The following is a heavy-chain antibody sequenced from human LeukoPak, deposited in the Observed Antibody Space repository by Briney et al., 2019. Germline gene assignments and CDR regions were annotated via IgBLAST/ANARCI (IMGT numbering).Heavy chain of an antibody. D-gene: IGHD1-26*01. CDR1: GFSFSRYS. Sequence: PGGSLRLSCATAGFSFSRYSLIWVRQAPGKGLEWVASITGGSSYIYYSDSVKGRFTVSRDNAKKSLYLRMNSLRAEDTAVYYCANFQTVGVKPFEHWGRGTLVTVSS. CDR2: ITGGSSYI. V-gene: IGHV3-21*01. CDR3: ANFQTVGVKPFEH. J-gene: IGHJ5*02.